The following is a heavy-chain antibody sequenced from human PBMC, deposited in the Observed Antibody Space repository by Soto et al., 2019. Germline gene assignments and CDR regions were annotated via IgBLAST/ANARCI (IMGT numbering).Heavy chain of an antibody. CDR3: APTPTLGHYGYYGMDV. J-gene: IGHJ6*02. D-gene: IGHD3-16*01. V-gene: IGHV4-31*01. CDR1: GGSITTVGYL. CDR2: IYYSGST. Sequence: QVQLQESGPGLVKPSQTLSLTCSVSGGSITTVGYLWSWIRQHPGKGLEWIGSIYYSGSTYHNPSLKSLVSISVDTSENQFSLKLNSVTGADTAVYYCAPTPTLGHYGYYGMDVWGRGTTVIVSS.